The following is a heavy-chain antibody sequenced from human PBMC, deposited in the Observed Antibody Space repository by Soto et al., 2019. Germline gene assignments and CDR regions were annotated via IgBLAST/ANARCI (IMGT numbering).Heavy chain of an antibody. CDR3: ARVGGQLVPGFDY. CDR1: GFTFSSYS. V-gene: IGHV3-21*01. CDR2: ISSSSSYI. J-gene: IGHJ4*02. D-gene: IGHD6-6*01. Sequence: EVQLVESGGGLVKPGGSLRLSCAASGFTFSSYSMNWVRQAPGKGLEWVSSISSSSSYIYYADSVKGRFTISRDNAKNSLSLHMNSLRAEDTAVYYCARVGGQLVPGFDYWGQGTLVTVSS.